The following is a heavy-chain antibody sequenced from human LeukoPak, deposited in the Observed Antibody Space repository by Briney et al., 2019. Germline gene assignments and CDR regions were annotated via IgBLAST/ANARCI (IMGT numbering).Heavy chain of an antibody. CDR3: AKGGQTDRFDY. Sequence: GGSLRLSCAASGXTFNSYAMSWVRQAPGKGLEWVSGFTNSGGNTYYADSVKGRFTISRDNSKSTLYLQMNSLRAEDTAVFYCAKGGQTDRFDYWGQGALVTVSS. D-gene: IGHD5-12*01. CDR2: FTNSGGNT. CDR1: GXTFNSYA. J-gene: IGHJ4*02. V-gene: IGHV3-23*01.